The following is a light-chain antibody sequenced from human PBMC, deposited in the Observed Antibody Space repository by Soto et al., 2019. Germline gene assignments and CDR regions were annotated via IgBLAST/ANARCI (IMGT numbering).Light chain of an antibody. Sequence: EIVLTQSPATLSLSPGERATLSCRASQSVSSYLAWYQQKPGQAPRLLIYDASNRATGIPARFSGSGSGTDFTLTISSLEPEDFAVYYCQQRSNWPRTFGGGTKVRSN. CDR3: QQRSNWPRT. CDR2: DAS. CDR1: QSVSSY. V-gene: IGKV3-11*01. J-gene: IGKJ4*01.